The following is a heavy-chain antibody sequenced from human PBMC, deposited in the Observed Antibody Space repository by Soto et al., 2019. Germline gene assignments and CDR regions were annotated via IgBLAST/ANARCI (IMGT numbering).Heavy chain of an antibody. Sequence: QVQLQESGPGLVKPSETLSLTCTVSGGSISNYYWSWIRQPPGKGLEWIGYIYYSGSGSTNYNPPRESRVIISVDTPKNQVSLKLGSVTAADTAGYYCARGGSSRWYRCDSWGQGTLVTVSS. V-gene: IGHV4-59*01. CDR2: IYYSGSGST. J-gene: IGHJ4*02. CDR1: GGSISNYY. D-gene: IGHD6-13*01. CDR3: ARGGSSRWYRCDS.